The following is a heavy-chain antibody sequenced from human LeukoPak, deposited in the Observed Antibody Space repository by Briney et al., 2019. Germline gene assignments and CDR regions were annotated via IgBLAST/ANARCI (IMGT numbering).Heavy chain of an antibody. CDR1: GFTFSRFG. D-gene: IGHD6-13*01. Sequence: GGSLRLSCAASGFTFSRFGMNWVRQAPGKGLEWISYISSSSSAMYYADSVKGRFTISRDNAKNSLYLQMSSLRAEDTAVYYCARDSGVAAGKGIDYWGQGTLVTVSS. CDR3: ARDSGVAAGKGIDY. V-gene: IGHV3-48*01. CDR2: ISSSSSAM. J-gene: IGHJ4*02.